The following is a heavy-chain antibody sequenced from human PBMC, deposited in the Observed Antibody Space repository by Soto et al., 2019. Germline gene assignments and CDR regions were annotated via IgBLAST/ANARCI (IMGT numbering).Heavy chain of an antibody. V-gene: IGHV4-59*08. Sequence: SETLSLTCTVADGSISSYYWSWIRQPPGKGLEWIGYIYYSGSTNYNPSLKSRVTISVDTSKNQFSLKLSSVTAADTAVYYCARHYYPNAPAFDYWGQGTLVTVSS. CDR3: ARHYYPNAPAFDY. CDR2: IYYSGST. CDR1: DGSISSYY. J-gene: IGHJ4*02. D-gene: IGHD3-10*01.